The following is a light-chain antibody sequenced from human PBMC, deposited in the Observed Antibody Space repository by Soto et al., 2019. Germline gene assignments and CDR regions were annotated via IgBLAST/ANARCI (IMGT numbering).Light chain of an antibody. J-gene: IGKJ1*01. V-gene: IGKV1-5*03. Sequence: IQMTQSPSSLSASVGDRVTITCRASQTISSWLAWYQQKPGKAPKLLIYKASTLKSGVPSRFRGSGSGTESTLTISSLQPDHFPTYYCQPYNSYSEAFGQGTKV. CDR3: QPYNSYSEA. CDR1: QTISSW. CDR2: KAS.